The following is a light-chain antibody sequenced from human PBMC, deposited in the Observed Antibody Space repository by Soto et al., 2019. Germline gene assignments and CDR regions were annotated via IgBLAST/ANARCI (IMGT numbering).Light chain of an antibody. Sequence: QSALTQPASVSGSPGQSITISCTGTSSDVGGYNYVSWYQQHPGKAPKLMIYDVSNRPSGVSNRFSGSKSGNTASLXISGLQAEDEADYYCSSYTSSSTLGVVFGGGTKLTVL. CDR1: SSDVGGYNY. J-gene: IGLJ2*01. CDR3: SSYTSSSTLGVV. CDR2: DVS. V-gene: IGLV2-14*01.